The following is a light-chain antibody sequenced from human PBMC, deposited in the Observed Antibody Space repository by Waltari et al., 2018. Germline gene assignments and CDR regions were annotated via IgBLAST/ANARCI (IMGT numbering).Light chain of an antibody. Sequence: QSALTQAASVSGSPGQSITISCTGTSSDVGVYKSVSWYQQHPGKAPKVLIYDVPNRPSGVSNRISGYKSGNTASLTISGLQAEDEADYYCSAYTRSGTYVFGTGTKVTVL. CDR2: DVP. J-gene: IGLJ1*01. CDR3: SAYTRSGTYV. V-gene: IGLV2-14*03. CDR1: SSDVGVYKS.